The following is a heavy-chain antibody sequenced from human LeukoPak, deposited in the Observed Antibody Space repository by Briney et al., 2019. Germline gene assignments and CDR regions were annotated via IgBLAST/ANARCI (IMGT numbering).Heavy chain of an antibody. Sequence: GGSLRLSCAASAFTFSSYAMHWLRQAPGRGLEWVAVISYDGSKKYYADSVKGRFTISRDNSKNTLYLQMNSLRAEDTAVYYCARDGITYSSSWYDRPDYWGQGTLVTVSS. D-gene: IGHD6-13*01. CDR2: ISYDGSKK. CDR1: AFTFSSYA. J-gene: IGHJ4*02. CDR3: ARDGITYSSSWYDRPDY. V-gene: IGHV3-30-3*01.